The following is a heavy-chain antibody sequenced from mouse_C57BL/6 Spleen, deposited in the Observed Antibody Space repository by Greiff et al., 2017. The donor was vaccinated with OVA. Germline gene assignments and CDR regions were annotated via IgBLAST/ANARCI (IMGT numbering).Heavy chain of an antibody. CDR3: AREGPYYGSSDYAMDY. J-gene: IGHJ4*01. Sequence: VQLQQSGPELVKPGASVKISCKASGYAFSSSWMNWVKQRPGKGLEWIGRIYPGDGDTNYNGKFKGKATLTAYKSSSTAYMQLSSLTSEDSAVYFCAREGPYYGSSDYAMDYWGQGTSVTVSS. CDR2: IYPGDGDT. D-gene: IGHD1-1*01. V-gene: IGHV1-82*01. CDR1: GYAFSSSW.